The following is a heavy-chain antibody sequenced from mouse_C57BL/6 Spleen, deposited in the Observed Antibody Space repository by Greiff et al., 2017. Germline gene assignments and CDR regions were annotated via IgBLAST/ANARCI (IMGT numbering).Heavy chain of an antibody. Sequence: VQLQQSGPALVKPSQTVSLTCTVTGYSITNGNHWWNWIRQVSGSKLEWIGYISSSGSTDSNPSLKSRISITRDTSKNQFFLQMNSVTNEDIATCDCESSSLGYAMDYWGQGTSVTVSS. CDR3: ESSSLGYAMDY. CDR2: ISSSGST. J-gene: IGHJ4*01. D-gene: IGHD1-1*01. CDR1: GYSITNGNHW. V-gene: IGHV3-4*01.